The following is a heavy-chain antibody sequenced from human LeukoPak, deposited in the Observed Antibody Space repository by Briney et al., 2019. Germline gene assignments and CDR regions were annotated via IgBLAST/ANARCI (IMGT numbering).Heavy chain of an antibody. D-gene: IGHD3-9*01. V-gene: IGHV3-49*04. CDR2: IRSNAYGGTI. J-gene: IGHJ4*02. CDR3: TRPRLGHDATLDY. CDR1: GFMFGDYA. Sequence: GGSLRLFCTGSGFMFGDYAMSWVRQAPGKGLEWIGFIRSNAYGGTIYSAASVKGRFTLSRDDSNSIAYLQMNSLETEDTAVYYCTRPRLGHDATLDYWGQGILVTVSS.